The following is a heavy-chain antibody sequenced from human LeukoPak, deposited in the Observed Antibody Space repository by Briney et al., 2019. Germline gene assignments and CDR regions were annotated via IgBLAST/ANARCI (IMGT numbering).Heavy chain of an antibody. CDR1: GFTVSSNY. J-gene: IGHJ6*03. CDR2: IHKNAIT. V-gene: IGHV3-53*01. CDR3: ARSLRVRGVPDYMDV. D-gene: IGHD3-10*02. Sequence: PGGSLRLSCAASGFTVSSNYMTWVRQAPGKGLERVSVIHKNAITYYADTVKGRFTISRDNSKNMLYLQMNSLRAEDTAVYYCARSLRVRGVPDYMDVWGKGTTVIISS.